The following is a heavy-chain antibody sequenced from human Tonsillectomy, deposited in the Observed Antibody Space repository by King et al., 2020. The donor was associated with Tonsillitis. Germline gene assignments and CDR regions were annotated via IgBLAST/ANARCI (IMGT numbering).Heavy chain of an antibody. J-gene: IGHJ4*02. CDR3: YTDFYFDSSGYSPFNY. CDR2: INPNSGDT. CDR1: GYTFIDYY. D-gene: IGHD3-22*01. V-gene: IGHV1-2*02. Sequence: VQLVESGAEVKKPGASVKVSCKTSGYTFIDYYIHWVRQAPGQGLEWMVWINPNSGDTNYAQKFQGRVTMTSDTSVSTAYMELYRLRSDDTAFFYCYTDFYFDSSGYSPFNYWGQGTLVTVSS.